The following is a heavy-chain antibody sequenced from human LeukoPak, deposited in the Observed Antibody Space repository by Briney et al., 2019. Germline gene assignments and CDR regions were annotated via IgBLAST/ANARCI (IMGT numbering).Heavy chain of an antibody. J-gene: IGHJ4*02. Sequence: SETLSLTCTVSGYSISSGYYWGLSRQPPGKGLEWIGSSCHSGSTYYNPSLKSRVTISVDTSKNQFSRKLSSVTAADTAVYYCARVVTGIPDYWGQGTLVTVSS. CDR3: ARVVTGIPDY. CDR1: GYSISSGYY. V-gene: IGHV4-38-2*02. CDR2: SCHSGST. D-gene: IGHD7-27*01.